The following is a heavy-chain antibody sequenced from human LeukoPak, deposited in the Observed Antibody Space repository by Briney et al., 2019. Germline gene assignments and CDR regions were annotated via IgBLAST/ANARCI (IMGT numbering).Heavy chain of an antibody. Sequence: PGGSLRLSCAGSGFAFSSYWMHWVRQSPGKGLVWVSRINSDGSSTSYADSVKGRVTISRDNAKNTLYLQMNSLRAEDTAVYYCARDGDSSGYYVNFDYWGQGTLVTVSS. V-gene: IGHV3-74*01. J-gene: IGHJ4*02. D-gene: IGHD3-22*01. CDR3: ARDGDSSGYYVNFDY. CDR1: GFAFSSYW. CDR2: INSDGSST.